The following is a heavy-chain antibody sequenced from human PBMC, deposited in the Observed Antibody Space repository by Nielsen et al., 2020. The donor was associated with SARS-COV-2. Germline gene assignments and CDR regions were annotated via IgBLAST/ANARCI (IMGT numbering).Heavy chain of an antibody. J-gene: IGHJ4*02. CDR3: VRTLRGFNYGSSGSDF. D-gene: IGHD5-18*01. Sequence: SGPTLVKPTQTLTLTCTFSGFSLSTRGMCVTWIRQPPGKALEWLARIDWVEDKYYRPSLKTRLTISKDTSKNQVVFMMTNMDPVDTARYYCVRTLRGFNYGSSGSDFWGQGTLVTVSS. CDR1: GFSLSTRGMC. CDR2: IDWVEDK. V-gene: IGHV2-70*11.